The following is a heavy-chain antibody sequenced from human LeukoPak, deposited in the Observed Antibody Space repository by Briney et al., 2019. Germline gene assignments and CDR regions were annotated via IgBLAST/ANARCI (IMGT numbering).Heavy chain of an antibody. J-gene: IGHJ6*03. V-gene: IGHV4-39*01. Sequence: SETLSLTCTVSGGSISNYYWGWIRQPPGKGLEWIGSIYYSGGTYYNPSLKSRVTISVDTSKNQFSLKLSSVTAADTAVYYCARLGDYGNYYYYMDVWGKGTTVTISS. CDR2: IYYSGGT. D-gene: IGHD4-17*01. CDR1: GGSISNYY. CDR3: ARLGDYGNYYYYMDV.